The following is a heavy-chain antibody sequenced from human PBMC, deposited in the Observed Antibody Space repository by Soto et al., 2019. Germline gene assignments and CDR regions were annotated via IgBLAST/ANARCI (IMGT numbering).Heavy chain of an antibody. CDR2: ISSSSSTI. V-gene: IGHV3-48*01. D-gene: IGHD6-19*01. J-gene: IGHJ3*02. CDR1: GFTFSSYS. Sequence: EVQLVESGGGLVQPGGSLRLSCAASGFTFSSYSMNWVRQAPGKGLEWVSYISSSSSTIYYADSVKGRFTISRDNAKNSRYLQMNSVRAEDTAVYYCARKRQWLGQVDTFDIWGQGTMVTVSS. CDR3: ARKRQWLGQVDTFDI.